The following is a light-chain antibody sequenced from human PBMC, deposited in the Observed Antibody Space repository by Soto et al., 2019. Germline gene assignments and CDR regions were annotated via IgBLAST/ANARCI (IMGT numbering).Light chain of an antibody. V-gene: IGKV1-5*03. CDR3: QQYNRYPET. J-gene: IGKJ1*01. CDR1: QSISSW. Sequence: DIPMTQSPSTLSASVGDRVTITCRASQSISSWLAWYQQKPGKAPKLLIYKTSSLESGVPSRFSGSGSGTEFTLTISCLQPDDCATYYCQQYNRYPETFGQGTKVEIK. CDR2: KTS.